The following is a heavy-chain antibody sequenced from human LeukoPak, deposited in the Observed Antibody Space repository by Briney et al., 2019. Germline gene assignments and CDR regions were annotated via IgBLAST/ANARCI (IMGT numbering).Heavy chain of an antibody. CDR3: ARRPRMVASANWFDP. CDR1: GGSIYSSSFF. CDR2: IFYNGST. V-gene: IGHV4-39*01. D-gene: IGHD2-8*01. Sequence: LETLSLTCTVSGGSIYSSSFFWSWIRQPPGKGLEWIGSIFYNGSTYYNPSLKSRVTISVDKSKNQFSLSLTSVTAADTAVFYCARRPRMVASANWFDPWGQGILVIVSS. J-gene: IGHJ5*02.